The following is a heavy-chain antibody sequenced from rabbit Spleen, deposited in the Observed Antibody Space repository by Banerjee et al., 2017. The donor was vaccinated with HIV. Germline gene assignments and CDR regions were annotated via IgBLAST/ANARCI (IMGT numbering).Heavy chain of an antibody. J-gene: IGHJ4*01. V-gene: IGHV1S45*01. D-gene: IGHD1-1*01. CDR2: IYGGVIGST. CDR3: ARDLTGIIGWNFYL. CDR1: GFSLSTDYY. Sequence: QQQLVESGGGLVQPGGTLTLTCTASGFSLSTDYYMCWVRQAPGKGLESIACIYGGVIGSTYYATWAKGRFTISKSSSTTVTLQMTSLTAADTAAYFCARDLTGIIGWNFYLWGPGTLVTVS.